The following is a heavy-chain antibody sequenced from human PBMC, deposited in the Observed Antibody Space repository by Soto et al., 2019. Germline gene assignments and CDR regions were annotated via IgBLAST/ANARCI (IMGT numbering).Heavy chain of an antibody. CDR2: ISSSSSYI. V-gene: IGHV3-21*04. Sequence: GGSLRLSCAASGFTFSSYSMNWVRQAPGKGLEWVSSISSSSSYIYYADSVKGRFTISRDNAKNSLYLQMNSLRAEDTAVYYCARGDWLSQEHYYYYGMDVWGQGTTVTVSS. CDR3: ARGDWLSQEHYYYYGMDV. CDR1: GFTFSSYS. J-gene: IGHJ6*02. D-gene: IGHD3-9*01.